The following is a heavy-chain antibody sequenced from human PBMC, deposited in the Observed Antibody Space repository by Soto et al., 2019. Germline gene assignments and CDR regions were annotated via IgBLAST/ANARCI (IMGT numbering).Heavy chain of an antibody. CDR1: GFSLSTSGVG. CDR2: IYWDDDK. V-gene: IGHV2-5*02. D-gene: IGHD6-13*01. CDR3: AHSTGSSSWYYYYYMDV. Sequence: QITLKESGPTLVKPTQTLTLTCTFSGFSLSTSGVGVGWIRQPPGKALEWLALIYWDDDKRYSPSLKSRLTTTKDTSKNQVVLTMTNMDPVDTATYYCAHSTGSSSWYYYYYMDVWGKGTTVTVSS. J-gene: IGHJ6*03.